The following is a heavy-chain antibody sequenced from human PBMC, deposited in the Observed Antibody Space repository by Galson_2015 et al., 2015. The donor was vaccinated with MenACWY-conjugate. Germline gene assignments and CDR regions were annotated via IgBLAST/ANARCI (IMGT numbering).Heavy chain of an antibody. CDR3: ARDDIDDPERRGNNYDYYYGMDV. D-gene: IGHD1-1*01. V-gene: IGHV4-39*07. CDR1: GDSISRLHYF. J-gene: IGHJ6*02. CDR2: VYEGGSR. Sequence: LSLTCTLSGDSISRLHYFWGWVRQPPGKGLEWIGSVYEGGSRYYNPSLKSRVTISVDRSKNQFSLKLRSVTAADTGVYYCARDDIDDPERRGNNYDYYYGMDVWGQGTTVIVSS.